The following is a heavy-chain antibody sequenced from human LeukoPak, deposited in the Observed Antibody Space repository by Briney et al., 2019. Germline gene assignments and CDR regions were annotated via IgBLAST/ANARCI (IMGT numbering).Heavy chain of an antibody. CDR2: INHSGST. V-gene: IGHV4-34*01. CDR3: ARGGHVGQTRPFDY. J-gene: IGHJ4*02. CDR1: GGSFSGYY. D-gene: IGHD3-10*02. Sequence: SETLSLTCAVYGGSFSGYYWSWIRQPPGKGLEWIGEINHSGSTNYNPSLKSRVTISVDTSKNQFSLKLSSVTAADTAVCYCARGGHVGQTRPFDYWGQGTLVTVSS.